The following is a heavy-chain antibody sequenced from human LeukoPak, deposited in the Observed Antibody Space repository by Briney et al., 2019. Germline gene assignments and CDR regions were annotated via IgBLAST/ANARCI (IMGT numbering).Heavy chain of an antibody. Sequence: ASVKVSCKASGYTFTSYGISWVRQAPGQGLEWMGGIIPIFGTANYAQKFQGRVTITADKSTSTAYMELSSLRSEDTAVYYCARASDGSGSYGFDPWGQGTLVTVSS. CDR3: ARASDGSGSYGFDP. V-gene: IGHV1-69*06. D-gene: IGHD3-10*01. CDR1: GYTFTSYG. CDR2: IIPIFGTA. J-gene: IGHJ5*02.